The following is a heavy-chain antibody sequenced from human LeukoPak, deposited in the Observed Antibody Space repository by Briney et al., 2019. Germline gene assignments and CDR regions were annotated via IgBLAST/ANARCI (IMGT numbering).Heavy chain of an antibody. Sequence: ASVKVSCKASGYTFTSYATNWVRQAPGQGLEWMGWINTNTGNPTYAQGFTGRFVFSLDTSVSTAYLQISSLKAEDTAVYYCAREYSSGWLNWFDPWGQGTLVTVSS. CDR2: INTNTGNP. J-gene: IGHJ5*02. D-gene: IGHD6-19*01. CDR1: GYTFTSYA. CDR3: AREYSSGWLNWFDP. V-gene: IGHV7-4-1*02.